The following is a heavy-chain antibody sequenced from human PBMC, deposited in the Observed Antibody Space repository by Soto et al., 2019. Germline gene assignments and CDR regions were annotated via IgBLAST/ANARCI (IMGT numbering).Heavy chain of an antibody. CDR2: IPYSGSA. V-gene: IGHV4-61*01. J-gene: IGHJ4*02. Sequence: PSETLSLTCTVSGGSISTGSFWTWIRQPPGKGLEWIGYIPYSGSANYNPSLKSRGRISADTSKNQFSLKLTSVTAADTTVYYCARRWGAAFDYWGQGTLVTVSS. CDR3: ARRWGAAFDY. D-gene: IGHD1-26*01. CDR1: GGSISTGSF.